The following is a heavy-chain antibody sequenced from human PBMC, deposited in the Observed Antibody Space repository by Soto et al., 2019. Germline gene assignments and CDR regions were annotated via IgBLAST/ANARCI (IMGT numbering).Heavy chain of an antibody. D-gene: IGHD2-15*01. Sequence: GGSLRLSCAASGFTVSSNYMSWVRQAPGKGLEWVSAISGSGGSTYYADSVKGRFTISRDNSKNTQYLQKNSLRAEDPAVYYCAIVCCIDCSCYPRAYYYMDFWGKGTTVTVSS. CDR3: AIVCCIDCSCYPRAYYYMDF. V-gene: IGHV3-23*01. CDR1: GFTVSSNY. J-gene: IGHJ6*03. CDR2: ISGSGGST.